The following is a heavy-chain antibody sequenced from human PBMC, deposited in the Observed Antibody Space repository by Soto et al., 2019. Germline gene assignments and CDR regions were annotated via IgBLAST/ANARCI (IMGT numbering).Heavy chain of an antibody. CDR1: GFTFSDYY. Sequence: GGSLRLSCAASGFTFSDYYMSWIRQAPGKGLEWVSYISSSSYTNYADSVKGRFTISRDNAKNSLYLQMNSLRAEDTAVYYCARDHPGVAASRSWYYFDYWGQGTLVTVPQ. CDR3: ARDHPGVAASRSWYYFDY. D-gene: IGHD2-15*01. J-gene: IGHJ4*02. CDR2: ISSSSYT. V-gene: IGHV3-11*06.